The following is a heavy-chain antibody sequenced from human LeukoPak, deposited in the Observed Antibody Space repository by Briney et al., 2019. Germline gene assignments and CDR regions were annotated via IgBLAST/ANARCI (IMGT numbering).Heavy chain of an antibody. D-gene: IGHD4-23*01. CDR2: IYSSGST. CDR1: GGSISSYY. V-gene: IGHV4-4*07. J-gene: IGHJ4*02. Sequence: PSETLSLTCTVSGGSISSYYWSWIRQPAGKGLEWIGRIYSSGSTNYNPSLKSRVTMSVDMSRNQFSLKLSSVTAADTAVYYCARVSHGGNSDYLGQGTLVTVSS. CDR3: ARVSHGGNSDY.